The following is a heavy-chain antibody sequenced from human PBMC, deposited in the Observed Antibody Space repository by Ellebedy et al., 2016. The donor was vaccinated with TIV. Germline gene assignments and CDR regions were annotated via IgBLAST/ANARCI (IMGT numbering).Heavy chain of an antibody. Sequence: AASVKVSCKASGFTLMTYGISWVRQAPGQGLEWLGWITPYIGKTDYAQKVQGRVTMTTATSTCTAYLELRSLASDDTAMYYCARGFGRDVFDIWGQGTMVTVSS. D-gene: IGHD3-16*01. V-gene: IGHV1-18*01. J-gene: IGHJ3*02. CDR1: GFTLMTYG. CDR3: ARGFGRDVFDI. CDR2: ITPYIGKT.